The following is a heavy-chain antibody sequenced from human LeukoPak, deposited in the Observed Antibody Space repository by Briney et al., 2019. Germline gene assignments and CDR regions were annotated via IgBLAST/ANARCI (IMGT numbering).Heavy chain of an antibody. CDR3: ARGLTVPPPN. Sequence: GGSLRLSCAPSGFTLSSYNMNWVRQAPGRWLEWVSVIYSGGSTYYADSVKGRFTFSRDNSKNTLYLQMNSLLVEDTGVYYCARGLTVPPPNWCQGTLLTVSS. V-gene: IGHV3-53*01. CDR1: GFTLSSYN. J-gene: IGHJ4*02. D-gene: IGHD1-14*01. CDR2: IYSGGST.